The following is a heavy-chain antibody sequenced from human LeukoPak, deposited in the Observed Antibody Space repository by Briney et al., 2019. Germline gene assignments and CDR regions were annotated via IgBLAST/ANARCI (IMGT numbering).Heavy chain of an antibody. CDR2: ISAYNGNT. CDR1: GYTFTSYD. J-gene: IGHJ5*02. D-gene: IGHD2-21*02. V-gene: IGHV1-18*01. Sequence: ASVKVSCKASGYTFTSYDINWVRQAPGQGLEWMGWISAYNGNTNYAQKLQGRVTMTTDTSTSTAYMELRSLRSDDTAVYYCAREFVGYCGGDCYSGAFDPWGQGTLVTVSS. CDR3: AREFVGYCGGDCYSGAFDP.